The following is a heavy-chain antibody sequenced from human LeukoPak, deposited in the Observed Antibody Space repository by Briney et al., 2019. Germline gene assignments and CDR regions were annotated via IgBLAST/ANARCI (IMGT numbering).Heavy chain of an antibody. Sequence: SGTLSLTCTVSGASISSSNFYWDWIRQPPGKGLEWIGNIYYGESTSYNPSHKSRVTISVDTSKNQFSLKLNSVTAADTAMYFCVRHYVLHIVGPSWWGQGILVTVSS. D-gene: IGHD2-21*01. J-gene: IGHJ4*02. CDR1: GASISSSNFY. CDR3: VRHYVLHIVGPSW. CDR2: IYYGEST. V-gene: IGHV4-39*01.